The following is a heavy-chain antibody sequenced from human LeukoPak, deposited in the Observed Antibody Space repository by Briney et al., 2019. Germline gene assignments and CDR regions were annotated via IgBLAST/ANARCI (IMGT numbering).Heavy chain of an antibody. Sequence: PSETLSLTCTVSGGSISSYYWSWIRQPPGKGLEWIGYIYYSGSANYNPSLKSRVTISVDTSKNQFSLKLSSVTAADTAVYYCASSMVRAPIDYWGQGTLVTVSS. CDR1: GGSISSYY. D-gene: IGHD3-10*01. J-gene: IGHJ4*02. V-gene: IGHV4-59*01. CDR2: IYYSGSA. CDR3: ASSMVRAPIDY.